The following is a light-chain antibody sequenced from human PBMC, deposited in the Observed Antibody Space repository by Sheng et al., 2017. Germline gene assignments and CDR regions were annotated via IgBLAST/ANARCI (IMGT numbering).Light chain of an antibody. V-gene: IGKV3-20*01. CDR1: QSITIF. Sequence: EIVLTQSPATLSLSPGERATLSCRASQSITIFLAWYQQKAGQPPRLLISKASHRATGVPDRFSGSGSGTDFTLTISRLEPEDFAVYYCHQYSSSPTFGQGTKVEIK. J-gene: IGKJ2*01. CDR3: HQYSSSPT. CDR2: KAS.